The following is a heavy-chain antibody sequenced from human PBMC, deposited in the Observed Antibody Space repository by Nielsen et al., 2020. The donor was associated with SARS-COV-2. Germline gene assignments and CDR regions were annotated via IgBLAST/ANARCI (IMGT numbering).Heavy chain of an antibody. CDR1: GFTFSTYG. D-gene: IGHD6-13*01. CDR3: AKDLSSSSPGGDY. CDR2: ISYDGSYK. J-gene: IGHJ4*02. V-gene: IGHV3-30*18. Sequence: GESLKISCAASGFTFSTYGMHWVRQAPGKGLEWVSLISYDGSYKNYVDSVKGRFTISRDNSQNTLYLQMNSLRAEDTAVYYCAKDLSSSSPGGDYWGQGTLVTVSS.